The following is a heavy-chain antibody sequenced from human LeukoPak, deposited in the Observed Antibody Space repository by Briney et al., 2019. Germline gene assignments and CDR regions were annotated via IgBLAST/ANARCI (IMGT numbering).Heavy chain of an antibody. CDR3: ARDEGELYLDY. CDR1: GYTFTSYA. D-gene: IGHD1-7*01. Sequence: GASVKVSCKASGYTFTSYAMNWVRQAPGQGLEWMGWINPNSGDTNSAQKFQGRVTMTRDTSISTAYMELSGLTPDDTAVYFCARDEGELYLDYWGQGTLVTVSS. J-gene: IGHJ4*02. V-gene: IGHV1-2*02. CDR2: INPNSGDT.